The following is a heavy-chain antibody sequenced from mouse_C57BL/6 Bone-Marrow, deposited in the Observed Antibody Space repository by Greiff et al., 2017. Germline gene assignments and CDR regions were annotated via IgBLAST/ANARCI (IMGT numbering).Heavy chain of an antibody. Sequence: QVQLQQPGAELVRPGTSVKLSCKASGYTFTSYWMHWVKQRPGQGLEWIGVIDPSDSYTNYNQKFKGKATLTVDTSSSTAYMQLSSLTSEDSAVYYCSRSLSSYPYYFDNWGQGTTLTVSS. CDR1: GYTFTSYW. V-gene: IGHV1-59*01. CDR2: IDPSDSYT. D-gene: IGHD1-1*01. J-gene: IGHJ2*01. CDR3: SRSLSSYPYYFDN.